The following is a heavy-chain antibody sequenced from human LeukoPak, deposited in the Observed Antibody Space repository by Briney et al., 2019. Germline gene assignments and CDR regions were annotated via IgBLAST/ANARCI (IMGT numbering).Heavy chain of an antibody. Sequence: GASVKVSCKASGYTFTSYDINWVRQATGQGLEWMGWMNPNSGNTGYAQKFQGRVTMTRNTSISTAYMELSSLRSEDTAVYYCARGRRKIFGVVINYAFDYWGQGTLVTVSS. CDR2: MNPNSGNT. CDR3: ARGRRKIFGVVINYAFDY. CDR1: GYTFTSYD. D-gene: IGHD3-3*01. J-gene: IGHJ4*02. V-gene: IGHV1-8*01.